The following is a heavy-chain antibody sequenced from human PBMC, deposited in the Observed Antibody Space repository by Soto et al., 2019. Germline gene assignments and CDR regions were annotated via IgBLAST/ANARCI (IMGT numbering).Heavy chain of an antibody. Sequence: PVGSLRLSCAASGFTFSSYSMNWVRQAPGKGLEWVSSISSSSSYIYYADSVKGRFTISRDNAKNSLYLQMNSLRAEDTAVYYCAIYSSSPLYFDGMDVWGQGTTVTVSS. J-gene: IGHJ6*02. D-gene: IGHD6-13*01. CDR2: ISSSSSYI. CDR1: GFTFSSYS. V-gene: IGHV3-21*01. CDR3: AIYSSSPLYFDGMDV.